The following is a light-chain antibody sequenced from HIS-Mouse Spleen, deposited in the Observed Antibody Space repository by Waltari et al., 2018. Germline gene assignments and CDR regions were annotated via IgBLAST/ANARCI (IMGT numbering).Light chain of an antibody. Sequence: QSALTQPASVSGSPGQSITISCTGTSSDVGSYNLVSWYQQHPGKAPKLMIYEGSKRPAGVSNRLSGSKSGNPASLTISGLQAEDEADYYCCSYAGSSTYWVFGGGTKLTVL. CDR3: CSYAGSSTYWV. CDR1: SSDVGSYNL. V-gene: IGLV2-23*01. J-gene: IGLJ3*02. CDR2: EGS.